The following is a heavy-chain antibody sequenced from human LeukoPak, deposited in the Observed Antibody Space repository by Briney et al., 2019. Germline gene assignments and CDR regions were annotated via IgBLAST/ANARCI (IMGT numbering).Heavy chain of an antibody. D-gene: IGHD3-3*01. CDR2: FDPEEAKM. V-gene: IGHV1-24*01. CDR3: TTRSGDFWSGFVN. CDR1: GNSLSELS. Sequence: ASVTVSCKVSGNSLSELSMQWVRQAPGKGLECMGGFDPEEAKMVYAQNFQGRVTMTEDTSTQTAYMGLSGLTSDDTAVYYCTTRSGDFWSGFVNWGQGTLVTVSS. J-gene: IGHJ4*02.